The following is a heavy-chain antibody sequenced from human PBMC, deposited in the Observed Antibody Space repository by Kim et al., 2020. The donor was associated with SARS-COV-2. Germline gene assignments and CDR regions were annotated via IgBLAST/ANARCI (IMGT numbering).Heavy chain of an antibody. CDR1: GFTFSNSA. CDR3: AKEVMEPTGS. D-gene: IGHD3-16*01. CDR2: ISKDGSNK. V-gene: IGHV3-30*18. Sequence: GGSLRLSCAASGFTFSNSAMYWVRQAPGKGLEWVAVISKDGSNKYCADSVKGRFTISRDNSKNTLYLQMNSLRIEDMAMYFCAKEVMEPTGSWGQGTLVT. J-gene: IGHJ5*02.